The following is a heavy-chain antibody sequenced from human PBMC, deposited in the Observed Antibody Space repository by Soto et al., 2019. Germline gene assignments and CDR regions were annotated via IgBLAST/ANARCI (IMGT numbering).Heavy chain of an antibody. CDR2: IYHSGST. V-gene: IGHV4-4*02. Sequence: PSETLSLTCAVSGGSISSSNWWSWVRQPPGKGLEWIGEIYHSGSTNYNPSLKSRVTISVDKSKNQFSLKLSSVTAADTAVYYCARGPLSLRYYYYGMEVWGQGTTVTVSS. J-gene: IGHJ6*02. CDR3: ARGPLSLRYYYYGMEV. CDR1: GGSISSSNW. D-gene: IGHD3-10*01.